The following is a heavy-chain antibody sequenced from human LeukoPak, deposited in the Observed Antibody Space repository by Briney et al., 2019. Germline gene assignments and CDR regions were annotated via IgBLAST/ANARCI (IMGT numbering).Heavy chain of an antibody. CDR3: ARHFVNYYDTSGDALDI. CDR2: IHPSGGST. CDR1: GYTFTSYY. J-gene: IGHJ3*02. D-gene: IGHD3-22*01. Sequence: ASVKVSCKASGYTFTSYYMHWVRQAPGQGLEWMGVIHPSGGSTSYAHKFQGRVTMTTDTSTSTVYVDLSSLSSNDTAVYYCARHFVNYYDTSGDALDIWGQGTMVTVSS. V-gene: IGHV1-46*01.